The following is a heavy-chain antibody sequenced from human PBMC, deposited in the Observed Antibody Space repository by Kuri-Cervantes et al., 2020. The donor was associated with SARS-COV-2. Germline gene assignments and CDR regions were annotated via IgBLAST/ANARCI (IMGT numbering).Heavy chain of an antibody. V-gene: IGHV1-2*04. CDR2: ISPNSGGT. D-gene: IGHD3-3*01. CDR3: ARGARITIFGVVIRGRENPCFDP. CDR1: GYTFTGYY. Sequence: ASVKVSCKASGYTFTGYYMHWVRQAPGQGLEWMGWISPNSGGTNYAQKFQGWVTMTRDTSISTAYMEVSRLTSDDTAVYYCARGARITIFGVVIRGRENPCFDPWGQGTLVTVSS. J-gene: IGHJ5*02.